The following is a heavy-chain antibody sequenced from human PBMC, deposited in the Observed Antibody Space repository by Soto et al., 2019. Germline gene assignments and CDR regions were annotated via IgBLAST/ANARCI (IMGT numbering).Heavy chain of an antibody. V-gene: IGHV4-4*07. CDR2: IYTSGST. Sequence: QVQLQESGPGLVKPSETLSLTCTVSGGSISSYYWSWIRQPPGKGLEWIGRIYTSGSTNYNPSLKSRVTMSVDTSKNQFSLKLSSVTAADTAVYYCARESVGATRRYFDYWGQGTLVTVSS. D-gene: IGHD1-26*01. CDR3: ARESVGATRRYFDY. CDR1: GGSISSYY. J-gene: IGHJ4*02.